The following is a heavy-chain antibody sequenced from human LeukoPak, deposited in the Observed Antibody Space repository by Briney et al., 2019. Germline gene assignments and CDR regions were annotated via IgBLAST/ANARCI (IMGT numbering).Heavy chain of an antibody. CDR1: GFTFSSYE. D-gene: IGHD3-10*01. Sequence: GGSLRLSCAASGFTFSSYEMNWVRQAPGRGLEWLSYSYISTSGATIFYADSVKGRFTISRDNSNNTLYLLMNSLRAEDTAVYYCARAPRNHDGSGSFPDYWGQGTLVTVSS. J-gene: IGHJ4*02. CDR3: ARAPRNHDGSGSFPDY. V-gene: IGHV3-48*03. CDR2: ISTSGATI.